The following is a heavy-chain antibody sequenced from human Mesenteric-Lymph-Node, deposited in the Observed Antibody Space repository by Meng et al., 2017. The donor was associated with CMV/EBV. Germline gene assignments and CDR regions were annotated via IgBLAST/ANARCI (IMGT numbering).Heavy chain of an antibody. CDR2: IYSGGST. CDR3: ARGGRGYFDWLLTDSYYYYYGMDV. Sequence: GESLKISCAASGFIVSSNNMNWVRQAPGKGLEWISIIYSGGSTYYADSVKGRFTISRDNSKNTLYLQMNSLRAEDTAVYYCARGGRGYFDWLLTDSYYYYYGMDVWGQGTTVTVSS. D-gene: IGHD3-9*01. CDR1: GFIVSSNN. J-gene: IGHJ6*02. V-gene: IGHV3-66*02.